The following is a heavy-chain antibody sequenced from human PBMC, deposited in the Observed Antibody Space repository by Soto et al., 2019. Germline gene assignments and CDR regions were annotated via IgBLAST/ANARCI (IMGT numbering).Heavy chain of an antibody. Sequence: GASVKVSCKVSGYTLTELSMHWVRQAPGKGLEWMGGFDPEDGETIYAQKFQGRVTMTEVTSTDTAYMELSRLRSEDTAVYYCARDRDDYGSGNYYNRIDFWGQGTLVTVSS. CDR1: GYTLTELS. D-gene: IGHD3-10*01. V-gene: IGHV1-24*01. J-gene: IGHJ4*02. CDR3: ARDRDDYGSGNYYNRIDF. CDR2: FDPEDGET.